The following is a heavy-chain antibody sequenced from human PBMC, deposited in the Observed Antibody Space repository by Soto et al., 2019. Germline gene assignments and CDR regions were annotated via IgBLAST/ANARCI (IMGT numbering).Heavy chain of an antibody. Sequence: LRLSCAASGFTFSSYGMHWVRQAPGKGLEWVAVIWYDGSNKYYADSVKGRFTISRDNSKNTLYLQMNSLRAEDTAVYYCARSGGLRAAAFDIWGQGTMATVSS. CDR3: ARSGGLRAAAFDI. CDR1: GFTFSSYG. J-gene: IGHJ3*02. CDR2: IWYDGSNK. V-gene: IGHV3-33*01. D-gene: IGHD5-12*01.